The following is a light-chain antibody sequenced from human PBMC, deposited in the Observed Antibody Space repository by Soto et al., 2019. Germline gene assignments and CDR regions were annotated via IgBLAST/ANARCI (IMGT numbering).Light chain of an antibody. CDR1: SIDVGGSNY. Sequence: QSVLTQPRSVSGSPGQSVTISCTGPSIDVGGSNYVSWYQQHPGKAPKLMIYDVSERPSGVPDRFSGSKSGNTASLTISGLQAEDEADYFCFSKISGFVYGFGTGTKSPS. V-gene: IGLV2-11*01. J-gene: IGLJ1*01. CDR3: FSKISGFVYG. CDR2: DVS.